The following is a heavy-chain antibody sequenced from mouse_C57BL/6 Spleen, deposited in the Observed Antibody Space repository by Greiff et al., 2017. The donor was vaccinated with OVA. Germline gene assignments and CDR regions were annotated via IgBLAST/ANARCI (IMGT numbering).Heavy chain of an antibody. D-gene: IGHD2-4*01. CDR2: IYPGDGDS. V-gene: IGHV1-82*01. J-gene: IGHJ2*01. CDR3: ARYGYEYGPDY. CDR1: GYAFSSSW. Sequence: QVQLQQSGPELVKPGASVKISCKASGYAFSSSWMNWVKQRPGKGLEWIGRIYPGDGDSNSNGKFKGKATLTEDKSSITAYMQHSSLTYEDSAVYFCARYGYEYGPDYWGQGTTLTVSS.